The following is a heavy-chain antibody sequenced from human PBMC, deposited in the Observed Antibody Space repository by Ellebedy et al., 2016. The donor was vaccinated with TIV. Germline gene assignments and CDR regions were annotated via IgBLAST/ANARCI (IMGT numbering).Heavy chain of an antibody. CDR3: VRDRLHSGIYDIFDF. J-gene: IGHJ4*02. D-gene: IGHD1-26*01. Sequence: GESLKISCAASGLTFGDYWMSWVRQAPGKGLEWVANIKYDGTERYYVDSMKGRFTISSDNTKNSLYLQMSGLRAEDTAVYYCVRDRLHSGIYDIFDFWGQGTLVTVSS. CDR2: IKYDGTER. CDR1: GLTFGDYW. V-gene: IGHV3-7*03.